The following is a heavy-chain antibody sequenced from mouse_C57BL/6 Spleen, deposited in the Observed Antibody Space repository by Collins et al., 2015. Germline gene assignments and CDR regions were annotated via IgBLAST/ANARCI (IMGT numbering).Heavy chain of an antibody. CDR3: AREGDYQEAY. V-gene: IGHV1-81*01. D-gene: IGHD2-4*01. CDR1: GYTFTSYG. CDR2: IYPRSGNT. Sequence: QVQLQQSGAELARPGASVKLSCKASGYTFTSYGISWVKQRTGQGLEWIGEIYPRSGNTYYNEKFKGKATLTADKSSSTAYMELRSLTSEDSAVYFCAREGDYQEAYWGPRDSGHCLC. J-gene: IGHJ3*01.